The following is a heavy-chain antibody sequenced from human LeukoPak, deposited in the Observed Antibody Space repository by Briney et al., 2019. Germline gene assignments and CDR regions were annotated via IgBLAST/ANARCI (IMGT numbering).Heavy chain of an antibody. Sequence: ASVKVSCKVSGYTLTELSMHWVRQAPGKGLEWMGGFDPEDGETIYAQKFQGRVTMTEDTSTDTAYMELSSLRSEDTAVYYCATGLGVGFDSSGYWNWFDPWGQGTLVTVSS. V-gene: IGHV1-24*01. CDR3: ATGLGVGFDSSGYWNWFDP. J-gene: IGHJ5*02. CDR1: GYTLTELS. CDR2: FDPEDGET. D-gene: IGHD3-22*01.